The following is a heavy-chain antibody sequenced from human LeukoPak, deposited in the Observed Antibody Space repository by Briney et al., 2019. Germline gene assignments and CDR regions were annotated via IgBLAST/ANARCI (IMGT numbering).Heavy chain of an antibody. J-gene: IGHJ6*02. V-gene: IGHV4-59*01. CDR3: ARGVSLGYYYYYYGMDV. CDR1: GGSISSYY. Sequence: SETLSLTCTVPGGSISSYYWSWVRQPPGKGLEWIGYIYYSGSTNYNPSLKSRVTISVDTSKNQFSLKLSSVTAADTAVYYCARGVSLGYYYYYYGMDVWGQGTTVTVSS. CDR2: IYYSGST.